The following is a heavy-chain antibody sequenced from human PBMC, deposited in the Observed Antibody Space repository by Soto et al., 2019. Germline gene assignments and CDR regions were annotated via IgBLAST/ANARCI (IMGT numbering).Heavy chain of an antibody. V-gene: IGHV1-69*13. CDR3: ARSTIPAAAGTSAFDI. CDR1: GGTFSSYA. D-gene: IGHD6-13*01. J-gene: IGHJ3*02. Sequence: ASVKVSCKASGGTFSSYAISWVRQAPGQGLEWMGGIIPIFGTANYAQKFQGRVTITADESTSTAYMELSSLRSEDTAVYYCARSTIPAAAGTSAFDIWGQGTMVTVSS. CDR2: IIPIFGTA.